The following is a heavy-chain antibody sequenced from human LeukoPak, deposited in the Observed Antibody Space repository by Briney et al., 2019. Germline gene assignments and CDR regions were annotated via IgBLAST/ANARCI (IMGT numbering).Heavy chain of an antibody. CDR1: GGSISSYY. CDR2: IYDSGST. CDR3: ARHAGGYSYDY. Sequence: SETLSLTCTVSGGSISSYYWSWIRQPPGKGLEWIGFIYDSGSTNYNPSLKCRVTISLGTSKNQFSLKLSSVTAADTAVYYCARHAGGYSYDYWGQGTLVTVSS. J-gene: IGHJ4*02. V-gene: IGHV4-59*08. D-gene: IGHD5-18*01.